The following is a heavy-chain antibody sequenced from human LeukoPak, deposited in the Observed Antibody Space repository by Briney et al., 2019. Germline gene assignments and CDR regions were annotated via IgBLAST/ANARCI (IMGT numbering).Heavy chain of an antibody. V-gene: IGHV1-24*01. CDR1: GYTLTELS. CDR3: ATTIPNDRDGYPPFDY. Sequence: GASVKVSCKVSGYTLTELSMHWVRQAPGKGLEWMGGFDPEDGETIYAQKFQGRVTMTEDTSTDTAYMELSSLRSEDTAVYYCATTIPNDRDGYPPFDYWGQGTLVTVSS. J-gene: IGHJ4*02. D-gene: IGHD5-24*01. CDR2: FDPEDGET.